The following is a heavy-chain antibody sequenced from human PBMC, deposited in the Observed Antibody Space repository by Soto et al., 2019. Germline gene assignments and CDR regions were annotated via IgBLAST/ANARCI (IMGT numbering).Heavy chain of an antibody. V-gene: IGHV1-69*12. J-gene: IGHJ6*01. Sequence: QVQLVQSGAEVKKPGSSVKVSCKASGGTFSNYALISWVRQAPGQGLEWMGGIIPIDATVNYAQKFQGRITVTADECTSTAYMDPGSLRSEDTAVYYCARDLLGFGYTDAEVWGQGTTVTVSS. D-gene: IGHD3-10*01. CDR1: GGTFSNYA. CDR2: IIPIDATV. CDR3: ARDLLGFGYTDAEV.